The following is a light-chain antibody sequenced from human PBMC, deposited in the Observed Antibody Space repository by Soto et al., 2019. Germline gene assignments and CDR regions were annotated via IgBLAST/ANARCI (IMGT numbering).Light chain of an antibody. CDR2: SVS. Sequence: DIHMTQSPSSLSASVGDRVTITCRASQSIGKHLSWYHQKPGKAPKLLFYSVSSLQSGVPSRFSGSGSGTDFTLTISSPHPEDFATYYCQQCYTSSITFGQGTRLDIK. CDR3: QQCYTSSIT. J-gene: IGKJ5*01. CDR1: QSIGKH. V-gene: IGKV1-39*01.